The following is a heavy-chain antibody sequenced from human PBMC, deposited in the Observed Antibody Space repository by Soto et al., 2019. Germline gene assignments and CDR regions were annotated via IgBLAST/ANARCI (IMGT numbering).Heavy chain of an antibody. CDR2: ISGSGGST. CDR3: VTYSWNSDISSGDS. Sequence: RLSCAASGFTVSSYAMSWVRQAPGKGLEWVSAISGSGGSTYYADSVKGRFTISRDNARNTQYLQMESLRVEATAVYYCVTYSWNSDISSGDSWGQGTLVTVSS. CDR1: GFTVSSYA. J-gene: IGHJ4*02. V-gene: IGHV3-23*01. D-gene: IGHD1-7*01.